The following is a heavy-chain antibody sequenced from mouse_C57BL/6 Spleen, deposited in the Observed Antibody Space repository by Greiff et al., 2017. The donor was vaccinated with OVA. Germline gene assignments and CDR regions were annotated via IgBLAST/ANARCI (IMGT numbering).Heavy chain of an antibody. CDR2: INPYNGGT. J-gene: IGHJ4*01. CDR1: GYTFTDYY. Sequence: VQLKESGPVLVKPGASVKMSCKASGYTFTDYYMNWVKQSHGKSLEWIGVINPYNGGTSYNQKFKGKATLTVDKSSSTAYMELNSLTSEDSAVYYCARRDYYGSSSMDYWGQGTSVTVSS. V-gene: IGHV1-19*01. D-gene: IGHD1-1*01. CDR3: ARRDYYGSSSMDY.